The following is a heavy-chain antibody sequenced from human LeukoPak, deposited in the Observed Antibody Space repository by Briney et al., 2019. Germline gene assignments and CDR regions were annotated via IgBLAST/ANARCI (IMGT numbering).Heavy chain of an antibody. D-gene: IGHD2-21*02. Sequence: SQTLSLTCTVSGVSISSGDYYWSWIRQPPGKGLEWIGYIYYSGSTYYNPSLKRRITISVDTSKNQFSLKLSSVTAADTAVYYCARVGVTTGWFDYWGQGTLVTVSS. J-gene: IGHJ4*02. V-gene: IGHV4-30-4*01. CDR1: GVSISSGDYY. CDR2: IYYSGST. CDR3: ARVGVTTGWFDY.